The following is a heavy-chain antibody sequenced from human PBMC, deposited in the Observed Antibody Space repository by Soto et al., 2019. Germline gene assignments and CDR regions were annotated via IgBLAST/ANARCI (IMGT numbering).Heavy chain of an antibody. CDR2: IIPMFGTT. V-gene: IGHV1-69*01. CDR1: GGTFTNYP. D-gene: IGHD6-13*01. Sequence: QVQLVQSGAEVKKPGSSVKVSCKASGGTFTNYPINWVRQAPGQGLDWMGGIIPMFGTTNYAQKFQGRVTITADESTTTAYMELSSLRSEDTAVYYCAREATPYTSSWHPFDYWGQGTLVTVSS. J-gene: IGHJ4*02. CDR3: AREATPYTSSWHPFDY.